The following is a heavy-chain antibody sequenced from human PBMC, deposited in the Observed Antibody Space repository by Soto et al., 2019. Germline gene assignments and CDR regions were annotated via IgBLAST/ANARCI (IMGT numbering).Heavy chain of an antibody. D-gene: IGHD5-12*01. CDR2: ISGSGVDT. CDR1: GFNFNSYV. CDR3: ARNRGYSGYDPLD. J-gene: IGHJ4*02. V-gene: IGHV3-23*01. Sequence: GGSLRLSCAASGFNFNSYVMSWVRQAPGKGLEWVCSISGSGVDTYYADSVKGRFTISRENSKSTVYLQMNSLRDEDTAVYYCARNRGYSGYDPLDWGQGTLVTVSS.